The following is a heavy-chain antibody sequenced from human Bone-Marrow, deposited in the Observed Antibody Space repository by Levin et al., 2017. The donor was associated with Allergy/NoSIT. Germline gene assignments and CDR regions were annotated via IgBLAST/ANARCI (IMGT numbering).Heavy chain of an antibody. CDR3: AREYSSSSGRSLDY. J-gene: IGHJ4*02. V-gene: IGHV3-48*01. Sequence: GGSLRLSCAASGFTLSTYSMNWVRQAPGKGLEWFSYISSSSSTKYNADSVKGRFTISRDNAKNSLYLQMNSLRAEDTAVYYCAREYSSSSGRSLDYWGQGTLVTVSS. D-gene: IGHD6-6*01. CDR1: GFTLSTYS. CDR2: ISSSSSTK.